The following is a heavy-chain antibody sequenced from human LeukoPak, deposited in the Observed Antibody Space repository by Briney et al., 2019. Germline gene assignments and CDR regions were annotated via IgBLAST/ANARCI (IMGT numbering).Heavy chain of an antibody. CDR1: GGSISSSSYY. CDR2: IYYSGST. CDR3: ARVPSSGYEYYYYYYYMDV. Sequence: PSETLSLTCTVSGGSISSSSYYWGWIRQPPGKGLEWIGSIYYSGSTYYNPSLKSRVTISVDTSKNQFSLKLSSVTAADTAVYYCARVPSSGYEYYYYYYYMDVWGKGTTVTVSS. D-gene: IGHD3-22*01. J-gene: IGHJ6*03. V-gene: IGHV4-39*07.